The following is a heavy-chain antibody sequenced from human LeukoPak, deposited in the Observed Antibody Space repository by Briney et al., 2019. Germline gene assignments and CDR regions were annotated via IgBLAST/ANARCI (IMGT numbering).Heavy chain of an antibody. D-gene: IGHD2-15*01. Sequence: GRSLRLSYASCGFTFDNYAMHWVRQAPGKGLEWVSGISWNSGSTGYVASVKGRFTISRDNAKNSLYLQMDSLRAEDMALYYCAKDDSLGFCSGGSCSVHFDYWGQGTLVTVSS. V-gene: IGHV3-9*03. CDR3: AKDDSLGFCSGGSCSVHFDY. CDR1: GFTFDNYA. CDR2: ISWNSGST. J-gene: IGHJ4*02.